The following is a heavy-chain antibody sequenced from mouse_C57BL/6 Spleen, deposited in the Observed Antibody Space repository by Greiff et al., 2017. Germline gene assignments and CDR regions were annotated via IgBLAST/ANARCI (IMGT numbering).Heavy chain of an antibody. D-gene: IGHD2-4*01. J-gene: IGHJ1*03. Sequence: VQLQQSGAELVRPGASVKLSCTASGFNIKDDYMHWVKQRPEQGLEWIGWIDPGNGDTEYASKFQGKATITADTSSNTAYLQLSSLTSEDTAVYDCTTGDYDGGYFGVWGTGTTVTVSS. CDR3: TTGDYDGGYFGV. CDR2: IDPGNGDT. V-gene: IGHV14-4*01. CDR1: GFNIKDDY.